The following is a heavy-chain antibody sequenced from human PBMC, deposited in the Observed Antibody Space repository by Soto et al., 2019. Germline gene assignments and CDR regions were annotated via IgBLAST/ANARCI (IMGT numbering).Heavy chain of an antibody. Sequence: GGSLRLSCTASAFTVSRNYMSWVRQAPGKGLEWVSVIYSGGSTYYADSVKGRFTISRRNSKNTLYLQMNSLRPEDKAIYYCARAISTVAGETFEDDAFDIWGQGTMVTVSS. V-gene: IGHV3-53*04. CDR1: AFTVSRNY. CDR2: IYSGGST. CDR3: ARAISTVAGETFEDDAFDI. D-gene: IGHD4-17*01. J-gene: IGHJ3*02.